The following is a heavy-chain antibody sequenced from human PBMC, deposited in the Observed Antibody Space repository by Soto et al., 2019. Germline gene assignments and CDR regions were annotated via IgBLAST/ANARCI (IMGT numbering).Heavy chain of an antibody. Sequence: QVQLQQWGAGLLKPSETLSLTCAVYGGSFSGYYWSWIRQPPGKGLEWIGEINHSGSTNYNPSLKRRVTLSVDTSKNQFSLKLSSVTAADTAVYYCARGLWERVRGVIGMDVWGQGTTVTVSS. D-gene: IGHD3-10*01. V-gene: IGHV4-34*01. CDR1: GGSFSGYY. CDR3: ARGLWERVRGVIGMDV. CDR2: INHSGST. J-gene: IGHJ6*02.